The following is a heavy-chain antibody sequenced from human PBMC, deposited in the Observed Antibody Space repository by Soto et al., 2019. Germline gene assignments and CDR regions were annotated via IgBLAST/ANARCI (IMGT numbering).Heavy chain of an antibody. D-gene: IGHD5-18*01. Sequence: QVQLVQSGAGVKNPGASVKVSCKASGYTFTKYAMHWVRQAPGQRLEWMGWINTANGDTRYSQKFQGRVTITRDTSASTAYMDLSSLRSDDTDVYYCARGFLGGSSYALTWGQGTLVTVSS. J-gene: IGHJ4*02. CDR1: GYTFTKYA. V-gene: IGHV1-3*04. CDR2: INTANGDT. CDR3: ARGFLGGSSYALT.